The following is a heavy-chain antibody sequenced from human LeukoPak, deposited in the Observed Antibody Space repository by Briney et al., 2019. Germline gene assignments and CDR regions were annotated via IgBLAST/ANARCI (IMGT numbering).Heavy chain of an antibody. CDR3: ARVVDIVATIWFDY. D-gene: IGHD5-12*01. CDR2: IKQDGREK. CDR1: GFTFSSYW. V-gene: IGHV3-7*01. Sequence: GGSLRLSCAASGFTFSSYWMSWVRQAPGKGLEWVANIKQDGREKYYVDSVKGRFTISRDNAKSSLYLQMNSLRAEDTAVYYCARVVDIVATIWFDYWGQGTLVTVSS. J-gene: IGHJ4*02.